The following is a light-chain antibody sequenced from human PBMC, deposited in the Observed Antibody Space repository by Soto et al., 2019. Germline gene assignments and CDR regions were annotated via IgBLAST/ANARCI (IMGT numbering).Light chain of an antibody. CDR1: QSVSNY. CDR2: DAS. Sequence: EIVLTQSPATVSLSPGERATLYCRTSQSVSNYLAWYQQRPGQAPRLLTYDASNRATGIPDRFSGSGSGTDFTLTISSLEPEDSALYYCQQRSSWPITFGQGTRLEI. V-gene: IGKV3-11*01. CDR3: QQRSSWPIT. J-gene: IGKJ5*01.